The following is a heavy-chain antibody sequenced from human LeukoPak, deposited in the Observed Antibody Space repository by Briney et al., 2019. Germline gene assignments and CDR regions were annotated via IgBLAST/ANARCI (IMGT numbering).Heavy chain of an antibody. Sequence: ADTLSLTCTVSGGSISSSSDYWGWIRQPPGKGLEWIGSIYYSGSTYYNPSLKSRVTISVYTSKNQFSLKLSSVTAADTAVYYCARPLYSSSWTFDYWGQGTLVTVSS. CDR3: ARPLYSSSWTFDY. D-gene: IGHD6-13*01. CDR2: IYYSGST. CDR1: GGSISSSSDY. J-gene: IGHJ4*02. V-gene: IGHV4-39*01.